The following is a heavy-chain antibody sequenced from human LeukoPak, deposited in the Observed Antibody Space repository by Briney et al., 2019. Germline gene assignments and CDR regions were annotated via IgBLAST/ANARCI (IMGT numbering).Heavy chain of an antibody. D-gene: IGHD3-3*02. J-gene: IGHJ4*02. V-gene: IGHV3-7*01. CDR2: IKQDGSEK. Sequence: GGSLRLSCAASGFTFSSYWMSWVRQAPGKGLEWVANIKQDGSEKYYADSVKGRFTISRDNAKNSLYLQMNSLRAEDTAVYYCARDSSSFPNYFDFWGQGTLVTVSS. CDR1: GFTFSSYW. CDR3: ARDSSSFPNYFDF.